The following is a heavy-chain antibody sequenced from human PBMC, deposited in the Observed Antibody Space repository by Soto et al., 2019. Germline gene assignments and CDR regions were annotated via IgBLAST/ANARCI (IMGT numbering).Heavy chain of an antibody. CDR2: IYNNGIT. CDR3: GRDPNAGVVGV. J-gene: IGHJ3*01. D-gene: IGHD3-3*01. V-gene: IGHV4-59*11. Sequence: SETLSLTCTVSDGSISNHSLNWIRQSPGKGLEWIGYIYNNGITNYNPSLMSRVTISVDTSKNQFSLKLTSVTAADTAVYFCGRDPNAGVVGVWGQGTLVT. CDR1: DGSISNHS.